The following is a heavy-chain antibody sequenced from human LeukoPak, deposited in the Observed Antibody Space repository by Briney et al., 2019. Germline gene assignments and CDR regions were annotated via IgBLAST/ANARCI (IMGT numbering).Heavy chain of an antibody. V-gene: IGHV3-23*01. CDR2: ISGSGGST. D-gene: IGHD3-10*01. CDR1: GFTFSSYA. J-gene: IGHJ4*02. CDR3: AKTKRRGGGFDY. Sequence: PGGSLRLSCAASGFTFSSYAMSWVRQAPGKGLEWVSAISGSGGSTYYADSVKGRFTISRDNSKNTLYLQMSSLRAEDTAVYYCAKTKRRGGGFDYWGQGTLVTVSS.